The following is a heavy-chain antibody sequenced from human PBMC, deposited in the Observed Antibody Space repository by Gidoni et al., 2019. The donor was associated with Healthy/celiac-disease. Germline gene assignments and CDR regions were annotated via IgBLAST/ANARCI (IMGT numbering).Heavy chain of an antibody. CDR3: AHSGAVAGSGNYYYYGMDV. D-gene: IGHD6-19*01. CDR1: GFSLSTSGVG. Sequence: QITLKESGPTLVKPTQTLTLTCTFSGFSLSTSGVGVGWIRQPPGKALEWLALMYWDDDKRYSPSLKSRLTITKDTSKNQVVLTMTNMDPVDTATYYCAHSGAVAGSGNYYYYGMDVWGQGTTVTVSS. J-gene: IGHJ6*02. CDR2: MYWDDDK. V-gene: IGHV2-5*02.